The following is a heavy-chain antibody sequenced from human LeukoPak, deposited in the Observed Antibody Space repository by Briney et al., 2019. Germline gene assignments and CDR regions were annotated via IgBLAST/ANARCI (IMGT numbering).Heavy chain of an antibody. V-gene: IGHV3-23*01. CDR2: ISGSDGIT. CDR3: ARERSAYSGNYGEYFHH. D-gene: IGHD1-26*01. Sequence: SGGSLRLSCAASGFTFSSYAMSWVRQAPGKGLQWVSAISGSDGITYYADSVKGRFTISRDNSKNTVYLQMNSLRAEDTAVYYCARERSAYSGNYGEYFHHWGQGTLVTVSS. CDR1: GFTFSSYA. J-gene: IGHJ1*01.